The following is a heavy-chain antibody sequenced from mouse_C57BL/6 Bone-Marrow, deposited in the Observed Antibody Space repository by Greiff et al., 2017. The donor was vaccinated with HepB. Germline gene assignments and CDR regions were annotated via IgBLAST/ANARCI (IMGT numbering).Heavy chain of an antibody. D-gene: IGHD3-2*02. CDR2: ISYDGSN. V-gene: IGHV3-6*01. J-gene: IGHJ2*01. CDR3: ARDRRQLRLQGFDY. Sequence: VQLKQSGPGLVKPSQSLSLTCSVTGYSITSGYYWNWIRQFPGNKLEWMGYISYDGSNNYNPSLKNRISITRDTSKNQFFLKLNSVTTEDTATYYCARDRRQLRLQGFDYWGQGTTLTVSS. CDR1: GYSITSGYY.